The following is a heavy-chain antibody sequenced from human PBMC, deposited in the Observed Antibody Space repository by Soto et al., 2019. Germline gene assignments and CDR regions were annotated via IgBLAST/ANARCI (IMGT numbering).Heavy chain of an antibody. J-gene: IGHJ5*02. D-gene: IGHD6-13*01. CDR1: GYTFTSYG. CDR3: ARDVAAAGKENWFDP. Sequence: QVQLVQSGAEVKKPGASVKVSCKASGYTFTSYGISWVRQAPGQGLEWMGWISAYNGNTNYAQKLQGRVTMTTDTSTITAYMELRSLRSDDTAVYYCARDVAAAGKENWFDPWGQGTLVTVSS. V-gene: IGHV1-18*01. CDR2: ISAYNGNT.